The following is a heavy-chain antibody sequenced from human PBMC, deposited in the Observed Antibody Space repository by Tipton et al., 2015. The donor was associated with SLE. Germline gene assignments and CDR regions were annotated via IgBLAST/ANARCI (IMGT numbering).Heavy chain of an antibody. CDR1: GASINSNY. J-gene: IGHJ4*02. CDR2: LYTSGTT. V-gene: IGHV4-4*08. Sequence: TLSLTCTVSGASINSNYWTWIRQPPGKGLEWIGYLYTSGTTYYNPSLKSRLTLSIDTSKNQFSLKLSAVTAADTAVYYCARQAYYSSGYADYWGQGTLVTVSS. D-gene: IGHD3-22*01. CDR3: ARQAYYSSGYADY.